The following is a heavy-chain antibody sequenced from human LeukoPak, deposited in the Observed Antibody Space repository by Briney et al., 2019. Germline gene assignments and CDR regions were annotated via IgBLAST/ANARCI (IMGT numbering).Heavy chain of an antibody. CDR2: IYYSGST. J-gene: IGHJ4*02. V-gene: IGHV4-31*03. CDR3: ARFDSSGVYY. Sequence: PAQTLSLTCTVSGGSISSGGYYWSWIRQHPGKGLEWIGYIYYSGSTYYNPSLKSRVTISVDTSKNQFSLKLSSVTAADTAVYYCARFDSSGVYYWGQGTLVTVSS. CDR1: GGSISSGGYY. D-gene: IGHD3-22*01.